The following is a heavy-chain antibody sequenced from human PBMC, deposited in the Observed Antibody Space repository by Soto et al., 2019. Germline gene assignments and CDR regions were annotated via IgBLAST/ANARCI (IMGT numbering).Heavy chain of an antibody. Sequence: GGSLRLSCAASGFTFSSYVMRWVRQAPGKGLEWASSINGSGGSTYYTDSVKGRFTISRDNSKNTLYLQMNSLRAEDTAVYFCARGYCSGDTCYHIDYWGQGTLVTVSS. J-gene: IGHJ4*02. V-gene: IGHV3-23*01. CDR2: INGSGGST. CDR1: GFTFSSYV. D-gene: IGHD2-15*01. CDR3: ARGYCSGDTCYHIDY.